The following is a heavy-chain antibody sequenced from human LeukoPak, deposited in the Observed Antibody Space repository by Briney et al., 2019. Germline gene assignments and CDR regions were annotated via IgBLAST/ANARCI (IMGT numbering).Heavy chain of an antibody. D-gene: IGHD4-17*01. J-gene: IGHJ6*02. V-gene: IGHV1-69*13. CDR1: GGTFSSYA. CDR2: IIPIFGTA. Sequence: ASVKVSCKASGGTFSSYAISWVRQAPGQGLEWMGGIIPIFGTANYAQKFQGRVTITADESTSTAHMELSSLRSEDTAVYYCARESGPGHDYGDEYYYGMDVWGQGTTVTVSS. CDR3: ARESGPGHDYGDEYYYGMDV.